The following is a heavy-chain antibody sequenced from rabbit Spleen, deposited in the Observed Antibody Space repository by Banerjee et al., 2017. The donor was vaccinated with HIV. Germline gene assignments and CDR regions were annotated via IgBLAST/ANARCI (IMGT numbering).Heavy chain of an antibody. Sequence: QEQLVESGGGLVKPEGSLTLTCKASGVSFNDKDVMCWVRQAPGKGLEWIACVYAGSSGSTHYASWAKGRFTISKISSTTVTLQMTSLTVADTATYFCARDTGSSFSTYGMDLWGPGTLVTVS. J-gene: IGHJ6*01. CDR2: VYAGSSGST. CDR3: ARDTGSSFSTYGMDL. V-gene: IGHV1S45*01. D-gene: IGHD8-1*01. CDR1: GVSFNDKDV.